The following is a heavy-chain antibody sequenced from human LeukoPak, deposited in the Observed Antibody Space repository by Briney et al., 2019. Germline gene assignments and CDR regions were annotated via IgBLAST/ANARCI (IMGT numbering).Heavy chain of an antibody. Sequence: PGGSLRLSCAASGFTFSSSWMIWVRQAPGKGLVYVSHMNTDGSTINYVDSVKGRFTISRDNAKSTLYLQMDSLRAEDTAVYYCGRDNIGSIDYWGQGTLVTVSS. CDR3: GRDNIGSIDY. CDR2: MNTDGSTI. CDR1: GFTFSSSW. V-gene: IGHV3-74*01. D-gene: IGHD3-10*01. J-gene: IGHJ4*02.